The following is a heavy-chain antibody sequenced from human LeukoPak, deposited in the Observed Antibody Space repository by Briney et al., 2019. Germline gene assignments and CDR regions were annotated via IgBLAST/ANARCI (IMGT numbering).Heavy chain of an antibody. V-gene: IGHV3-33*06. D-gene: IGHD2-21*01. CDR1: GIIFNNYG. CDR3: AKDVGESIGYMDV. Sequence: GRSLRLSCAASGIIFNNYGMHWVRQAPGKGLEWVAVIWYDGSNKYCADSVKGRFTISRDNSKNTLYLQMNSLRAEDTAVYYCAKDVGESIGYMDVWGKGTTVTVSS. J-gene: IGHJ6*03. CDR2: IWYDGSNK.